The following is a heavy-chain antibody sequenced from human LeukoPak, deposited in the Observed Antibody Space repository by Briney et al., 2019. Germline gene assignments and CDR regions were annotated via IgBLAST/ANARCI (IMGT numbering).Heavy chain of an antibody. CDR1: GYTFSSDG. D-gene: IGHD3-10*01. J-gene: IGHJ4*02. Sequence: GASVNVSCKPSGYTFSSDGINWVRQATGQGLERMGWISAHNGDTKYAQKLQGRVTMSTDTSTSTAYMELRSLRPDDTAVYYCARDGGLFYGSGTFVGVWGQGTLVTVSS. V-gene: IGHV1-18*01. CDR3: ARDGGLFYGSGTFVGV. CDR2: ISAHNGDT.